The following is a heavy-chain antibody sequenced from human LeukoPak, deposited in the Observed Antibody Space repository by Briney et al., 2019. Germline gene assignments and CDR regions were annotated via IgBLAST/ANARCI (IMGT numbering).Heavy chain of an antibody. Sequence: SETLSLTCTVSGGSISSYYWSWTRQPAGKGLEWIGRIYTSGSTNYNPSLKSRVTMSVDTSKNQFSLKLSSVTAADTAVYYCARGRPDYDAFDIWGQGTMVTVSS. CDR3: ARGRPDYDAFDI. V-gene: IGHV4-4*07. D-gene: IGHD6-6*01. CDR2: IYTSGST. CDR1: GGSISSYY. J-gene: IGHJ3*02.